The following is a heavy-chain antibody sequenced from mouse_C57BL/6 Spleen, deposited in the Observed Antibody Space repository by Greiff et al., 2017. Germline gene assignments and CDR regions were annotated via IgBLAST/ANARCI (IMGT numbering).Heavy chain of an antibody. CDR3: ARFDGYYEFAY. CDR1: GFTFTDYY. V-gene: IGHV7-3*01. Sequence: EVQLVESGGGLVQPGGSLSLSCAASGFTFTDYYMSWVRQPPGKALEWLGFIRNKANGYTTEYSASVKGRFTISRDNSQSILYLQMNALRAEDSATYYCARFDGYYEFAYWGQGTLVTVSA. J-gene: IGHJ3*01. CDR2: IRNKANGYTT. D-gene: IGHD2-3*01.